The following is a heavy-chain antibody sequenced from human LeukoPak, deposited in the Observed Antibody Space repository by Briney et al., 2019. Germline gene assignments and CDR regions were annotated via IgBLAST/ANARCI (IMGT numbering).Heavy chain of an antibody. Sequence: SETLSLTCTVSGGSLSSYFWSWIRQPPGKGLEWIGYIYTSGITNYNPSLKSRVTISVDMSENQFSLRLSSVTAADTAEYYCARSHLSEAGDYYYGLDVWGQGTTVTVSS. CDR1: GGSLSSYF. CDR2: IYTSGIT. CDR3: ARSHLSEAGDYYYGLDV. D-gene: IGHD6-19*01. J-gene: IGHJ6*02. V-gene: IGHV4-59*01.